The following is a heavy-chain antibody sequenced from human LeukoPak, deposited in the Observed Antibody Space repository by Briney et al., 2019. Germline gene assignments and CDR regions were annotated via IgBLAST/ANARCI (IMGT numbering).Heavy chain of an antibody. CDR2: ISTYNGNT. D-gene: IGHD6-13*01. J-gene: IGHJ4*02. CDR1: GYTFSDFG. CDR3: ARDHSTDDSSSWSYYFDY. Sequence: ASVKVSCKASGYTFSDFGISWVRKAPGQELEWMGWISTYNGNTNYAQKLQGRVAINTDTSTSTAYMELRSLRSEDTAVYYCARDHSTDDSSSWSYYFDYWGQGTLVTVSS. V-gene: IGHV1-18*01.